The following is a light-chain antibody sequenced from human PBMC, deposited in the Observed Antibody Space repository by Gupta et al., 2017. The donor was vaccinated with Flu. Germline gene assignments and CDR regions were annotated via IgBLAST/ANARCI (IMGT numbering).Light chain of an antibody. CDR1: QSVRSN. Sequence: EIVMMQSPATLSVSPGERATLSCRASQSVRSNLAWFQQKPGQAPRLLIYGAFTRAIGITARFTGSGSGTEFTLTISSLQSEDFAVYYCQQYNNWPRTFGQGTKVEI. CDR2: GAF. CDR3: QQYNNWPRT. V-gene: IGKV3-15*01. J-gene: IGKJ1*01.